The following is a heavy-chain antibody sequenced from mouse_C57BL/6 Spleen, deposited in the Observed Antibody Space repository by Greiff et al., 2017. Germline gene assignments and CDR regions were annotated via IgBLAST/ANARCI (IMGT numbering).Heavy chain of an antibody. CDR1: GYTFTDYY. V-gene: IGHV1-19*01. D-gene: IGHD2-4*01. J-gene: IGHJ2*02. Sequence: EVQLQQSGPVLVKPGASVKMSCKASGYTFTDYYMNWVKQSHGKSLEWIGVINPYNGGTSYNQKFKGKATLTVDKSSSTAYMERNSLTSEDSAVYYCEKQLVYYDYASHYFDYWGQGTSLTVSS. CDR3: EKQLVYYDYASHYFDY. CDR2: INPYNGGT.